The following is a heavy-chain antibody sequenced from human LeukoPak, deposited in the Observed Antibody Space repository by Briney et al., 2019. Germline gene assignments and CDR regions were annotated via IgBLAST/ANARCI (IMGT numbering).Heavy chain of an antibody. D-gene: IGHD1-26*01. CDR1: GFTFSSYA. J-gene: IGHJ4*02. Sequence: GGSLRLSCAASGFTFSSYAMHWVRQAPGKGLEWVAVISYDGSNKFYADSVKGRFTISRDSSKNTLYLQMNSLRAEDTAVYYCARLNSGSYSWADYWGQGILVTVS. V-gene: IGHV3-30-3*01. CDR3: ARLNSGSYSWADY. CDR2: ISYDGSNK.